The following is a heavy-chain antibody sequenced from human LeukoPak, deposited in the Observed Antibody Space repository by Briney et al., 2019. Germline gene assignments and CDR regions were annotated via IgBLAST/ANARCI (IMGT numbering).Heavy chain of an antibody. Sequence: WETLSLTCAVSGYSISSCYYWGWIRQPPRKGLEWIWSIYHNGNTYYKPSLKSRVTISVDTAKNEFSLELNPVTAADTAVYYCARDSRGGILTAPLDYWGQGTLVTVSS. V-gene: IGHV4-38-2*02. D-gene: IGHD3-9*01. CDR2: IYHNGNT. J-gene: IGHJ4*02. CDR3: ARDSRGGILTAPLDY. CDR1: GYSISSCYY.